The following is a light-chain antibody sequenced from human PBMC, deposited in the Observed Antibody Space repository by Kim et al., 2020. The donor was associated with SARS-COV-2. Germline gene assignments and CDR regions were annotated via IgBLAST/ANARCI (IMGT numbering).Light chain of an antibody. Sequence: DIRMTQSPSSLSASVGDRVTITRRASQDISNYLAWYQQKAGKAPRLLIYAASALQPGVPSRFSGSGSGTDFTLTITSLQPEDVATYFCQKYDGAPWAFGQGTKVDIK. CDR1: QDISNY. CDR3: QKYDGAPWA. J-gene: IGKJ1*01. V-gene: IGKV1-27*01. CDR2: AAS.